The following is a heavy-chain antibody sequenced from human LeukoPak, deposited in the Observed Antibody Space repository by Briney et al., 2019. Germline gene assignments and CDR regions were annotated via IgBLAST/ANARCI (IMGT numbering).Heavy chain of an antibody. CDR3: ARVVVRYFDWLWVAFDI. CDR1: GFTFSSYG. D-gene: IGHD3-9*01. J-gene: IGHJ3*02. V-gene: IGHV3-30*03. CDR2: ISYDGSNK. Sequence: QPGRSLRLSCAASGFTFSSYGMHWVRQAPGKGLEWVAVISYDGSNKHYADSVEGRFTISRDNSKNTLYLQMNSLRAEDTAVYYCARVVVRYFDWLWVAFDIWGQGTMVTVSS.